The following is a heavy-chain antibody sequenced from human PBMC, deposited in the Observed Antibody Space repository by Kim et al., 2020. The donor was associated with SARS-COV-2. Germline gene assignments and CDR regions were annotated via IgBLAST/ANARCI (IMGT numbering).Heavy chain of an antibody. CDR1: GGSISSHY. D-gene: IGHD3-3*01. J-gene: IGHJ5*02. CDR3: ARHLRNMGEGLIFGVVIIPAAFDP. CDR2: IYYSGST. V-gene: IGHV4-59*08. Sequence: SETLSLTCTVSGGSISSHYWSWIRQPPGKVLEWIGYIYYSGSTNYNPSLKSRVTISVDTSKNQFSLKLSSVTAADTAVYYCARHLRNMGEGLIFGVVIIPAAFDPWGQGTLVTVSS.